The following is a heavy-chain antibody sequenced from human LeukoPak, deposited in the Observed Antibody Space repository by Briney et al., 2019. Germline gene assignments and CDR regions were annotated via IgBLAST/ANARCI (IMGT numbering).Heavy chain of an antibody. J-gene: IGHJ4*02. V-gene: IGHV3-30*02. CDR1: GFTFRNYG. Sequence: GGSLRLSCAASGFTFRNYGMHWVHQAPGKGLEWVTIIRHDGSEKLYADSVKGRFTISRDNSKNTLYLQMNSLRAEDTAVYYCSRDYRYCSGTSCYHPWYFDYWGQGTLVTVSS. CDR2: IRHDGSEK. D-gene: IGHD2-2*01. CDR3: SRDYRYCSGTSCYHPWYFDY.